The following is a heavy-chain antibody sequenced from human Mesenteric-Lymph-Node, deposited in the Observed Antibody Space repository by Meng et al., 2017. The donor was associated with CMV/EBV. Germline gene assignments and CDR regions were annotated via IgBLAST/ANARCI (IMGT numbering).Heavy chain of an antibody. CDR2: IIGDGSAT. V-gene: IGHV3-74*01. Sequence: AASGFTFSSYYMHWVRQAPGKGLVWVSRIIGDGSATRYADSVKGRFTISRDNAKNTLYLQMNSVRVEDTAVYYCARGDSNTWLWGQDYWGQGTLVTVSS. J-gene: IGHJ4*02. CDR3: ARGDSNTWLWGQDY. CDR1: GFTFSSYY. D-gene: IGHD6-13*01.